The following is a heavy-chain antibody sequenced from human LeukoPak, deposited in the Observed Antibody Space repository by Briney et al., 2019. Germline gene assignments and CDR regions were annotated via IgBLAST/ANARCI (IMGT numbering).Heavy chain of an antibody. CDR3: ARGGVAAKYYFDF. CDR1: GGSISSHY. J-gene: IGHJ4*02. Sequence: SETLSLTCTVSGGSISSHYWSWVRQPPGKGLEFIGYIYYSGSTNFNPSLKSRVTLSVDTSKSQISLKLTSVTAADTAVYYCARGGVAAKYYFDFWGQGTLVTVSS. V-gene: IGHV4-59*11. D-gene: IGHD3-10*01. CDR2: IYYSGST.